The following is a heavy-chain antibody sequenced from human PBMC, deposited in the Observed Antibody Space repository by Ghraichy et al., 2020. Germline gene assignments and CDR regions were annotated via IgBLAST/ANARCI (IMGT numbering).Heavy chain of an antibody. CDR3: VRDRWLGKLLSISGNNWFDA. J-gene: IGHJ5*02. D-gene: IGHD3-10*01. CDR2: VSSDGNNK. V-gene: IGHV3-30*03. CDR1: GFPFMTYA. Sequence: GGSLRLSCAASGFPFMTYAMHWVRQGPGKGLEWVAVVSSDGNNKYYADSVRGRFDISRDDSRNTLFLQMDSLRNEDSAVYYCVRDRWLGKLLSISGNNWFDAWGQGTPVTVSS.